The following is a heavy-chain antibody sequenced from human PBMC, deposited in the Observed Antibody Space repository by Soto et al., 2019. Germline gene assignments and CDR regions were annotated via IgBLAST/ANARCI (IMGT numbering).Heavy chain of an antibody. CDR3: ARYKSHYYYGMDV. V-gene: IGHV4-59*01. CDR1: GGSISSYY. J-gene: IGHJ6*02. CDR2: IYYSGIT. D-gene: IGHD1-20*01. Sequence: QVQLQESGPGLVEPSETLSLTCTVSGGSISSYYWSWIRQPPGKGLEWIGYIYYSGITNYNPSLKSQVTIPVDTSKNKFSLKLSSDTGADTAVYYCARYKSHYYYGMDVWGQGTTVTVS.